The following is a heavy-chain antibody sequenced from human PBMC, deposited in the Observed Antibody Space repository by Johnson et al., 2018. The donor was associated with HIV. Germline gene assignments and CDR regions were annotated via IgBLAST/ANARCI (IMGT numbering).Heavy chain of an antibody. V-gene: IGHV3-NL1*01. CDR2: IYSGGST. CDR1: GVTFSSHA. CDR3: ARGPFPRCYAFEI. J-gene: IGHJ3*02. Sequence: QVQLVESGGGVVQPGRSLRLSCAASGVTFSSHAMHWVRQAPGKGLDWVTVIYSGGSTYYADSVKGRFTISRDNSKNTLYLQMNSLRAEDTAVYYCARGPFPRCYAFEIGGQGTMVTVST. D-gene: IGHD2-8*01.